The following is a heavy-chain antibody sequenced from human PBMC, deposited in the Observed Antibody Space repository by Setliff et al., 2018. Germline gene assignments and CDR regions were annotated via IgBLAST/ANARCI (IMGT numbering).Heavy chain of an antibody. V-gene: IGHV4-61*02. CDR3: ARGITYYYHMDL. CDR2: IYTSGST. J-gene: IGHJ6*03. D-gene: IGHD3-10*01. CDR1: GGSISSGSYY. Sequence: SETLSRTCTVSGGSISSGSYYWSWIRQPAGKGLEWIGRIYTSGSTNYNPSLKSRVTISVDTSKNQFSLKLSSVTAAETAVYYCARGITYYYHMDLWGTGTTVTVSS.